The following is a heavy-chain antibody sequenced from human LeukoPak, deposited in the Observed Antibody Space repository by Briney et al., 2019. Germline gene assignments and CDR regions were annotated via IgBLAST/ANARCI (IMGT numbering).Heavy chain of an antibody. CDR3: ARGRKWELPEDY. Sequence: PSETLSLACTVSGGSISSSSYYWGWIRQPPGKGLEWIGSIYYSGSTYYNPSLKSRVTISVDTSKNQFSLKLSSVTAADTAVYYCARGRKWELPEDYWGQGTLVTVSS. V-gene: IGHV4-39*07. CDR2: IYYSGST. D-gene: IGHD1-26*01. J-gene: IGHJ4*02. CDR1: GGSISSSSYY.